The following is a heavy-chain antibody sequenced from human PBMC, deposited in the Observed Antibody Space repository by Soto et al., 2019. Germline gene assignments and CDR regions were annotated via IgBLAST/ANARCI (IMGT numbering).Heavy chain of an antibody. Sequence: EVQLVESGGGLVQAGGSLRLSGAVSGFTFSDHHMDWVRQAPGKGLEWVGRSRNKADSYTPEYAASVKGRFTISRDDSKSSLYLQVDSLKTDGTAVYYCASDYRDYWGQGTLVTVSS. CDR2: SRNKADSYTP. CDR1: GFTFSDHH. CDR3: ASDYRDY. J-gene: IGHJ4*02. D-gene: IGHD3-16*02. V-gene: IGHV3-72*01.